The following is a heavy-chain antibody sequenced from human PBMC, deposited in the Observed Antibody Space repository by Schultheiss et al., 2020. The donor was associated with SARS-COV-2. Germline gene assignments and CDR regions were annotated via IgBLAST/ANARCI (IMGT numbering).Heavy chain of an antibody. CDR1: GGSISSYY. CDR2: IYYSGST. D-gene: IGHD3-3*01. J-gene: IGHJ5*02. Sequence: SETLSLTCTVSGGSISSYYWSWIRQPPGKGLEWIGYIYYSGSTNYNPSLKSRVTISVDTSKNQFSLKLSSVTAADTAVYYCARRSGYSGFAGANWFDPWGQGSLVTVSS. V-gene: IGHV4-59*01. CDR3: ARRSGYSGFAGANWFDP.